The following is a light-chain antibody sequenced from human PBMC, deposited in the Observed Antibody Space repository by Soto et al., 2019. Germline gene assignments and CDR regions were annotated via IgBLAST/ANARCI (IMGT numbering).Light chain of an antibody. CDR1: SGHSSYA. CDR3: QTWGTGTWV. J-gene: IGLJ3*02. CDR2: VNSDGSH. Sequence: QPVLTQSPSASASLGDSVKLTCTLSSGHSSYAIAWHQQQPEKGPWYLMKVNSDGSHSKGDGIPDRFSGSSSGTERHLTISSLQSEDEADYYCQTWGTGTWVFGGGTKLTVL. V-gene: IGLV4-69*01.